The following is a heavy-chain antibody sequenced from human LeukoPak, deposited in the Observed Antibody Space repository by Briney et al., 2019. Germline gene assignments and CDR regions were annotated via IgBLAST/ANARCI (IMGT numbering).Heavy chain of an antibody. CDR3: ARMSIGSGSYYY. CDR1: GGSISSSSYY. Sequence: SETLSLTCTVSGGSISSSSYYWGWIRQPPGKGLEWIGSIYYSGSTYYNPSLKSRVTISVDTSKNQFSLKMSSVTAADTAVYYCARMSIGSGSYYYWGQGTLVTVSS. D-gene: IGHD3-10*01. V-gene: IGHV4-39*07. CDR2: IYYSGST. J-gene: IGHJ4*02.